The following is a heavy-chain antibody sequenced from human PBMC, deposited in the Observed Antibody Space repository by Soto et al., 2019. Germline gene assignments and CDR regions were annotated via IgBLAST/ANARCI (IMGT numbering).Heavy chain of an antibody. CDR3: ARRDSVAGGFYFDF. V-gene: IGHV5-51*01. CDR1: GYSFNSYY. Sequence: PGESLKISCKGSGYSFNSYYITWVRQIPGKGLEWMGNFYPGNSDTTYSPSFQGQVTISADKSISTAYLQWSSLKASDTAMYYWARRDSVAGGFYFDFWGQGTLVTVSS. D-gene: IGHD6-19*01. J-gene: IGHJ4*02. CDR2: FYPGNSDT.